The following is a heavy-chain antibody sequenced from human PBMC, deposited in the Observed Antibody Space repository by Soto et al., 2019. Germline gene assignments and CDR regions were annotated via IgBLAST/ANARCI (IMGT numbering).Heavy chain of an antibody. V-gene: IGHV3-7*01. J-gene: IGHJ6*02. CDR1: GFMFGTYW. CDR2: IKHDGNEK. D-gene: IGHD3-22*01. CDR3: VRATLSWGHYYFRGLDV. Sequence: GESLKISCAATGFMFGTYWMSWVRQAPGKGLEWVANIKHDGNEKYYADSVRGRFTVSRDNVKNFLHLQMSSLRGDDTGVYFCVRATLSWGHYYFRGLDVWGQGTTVTV.